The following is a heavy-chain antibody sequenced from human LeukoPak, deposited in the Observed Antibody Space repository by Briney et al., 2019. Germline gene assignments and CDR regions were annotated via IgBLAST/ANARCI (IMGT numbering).Heavy chain of an antibody. CDR1: GGSITSTNW. D-gene: IGHD2-8*01. V-gene: IGHV4-4*02. J-gene: IGHJ4*02. Sequence: SETLSLTCGVSGGSITSTNWWSWVRQPPGQGLEWIGEISLSGLTNYNPSLKSRVTMALDRSKNHLSLNLTSVTAADTAVYYCSRENGAFPPFGYWGQGTLVTVPS. CDR3: SRENGAFPPFGY. CDR2: ISLSGLT.